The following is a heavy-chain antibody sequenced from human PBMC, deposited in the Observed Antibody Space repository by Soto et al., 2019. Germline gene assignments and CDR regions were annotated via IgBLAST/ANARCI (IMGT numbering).Heavy chain of an antibody. D-gene: IGHD3-3*01. CDR1: GYMFTGYY. CDR3: AIRNGQMVSIFEFDGYWVVDL. Sequence: SVKVSCKTSGYMFTGYYMHWVRQAPGQGLEWMGWINPNSGGTNYAQRFQGRVTMTTDTSIDTAYMELTSLTTDDTAGYYCAIRNGQMVSIFEFDGYWVVDLWGG. V-gene: IGHV1-2*02. J-gene: IGHJ2*01. CDR2: INPNSGGT.